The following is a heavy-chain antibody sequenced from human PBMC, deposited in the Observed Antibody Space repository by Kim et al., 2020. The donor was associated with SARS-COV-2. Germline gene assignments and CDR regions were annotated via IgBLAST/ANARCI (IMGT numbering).Heavy chain of an antibody. Sequence: NPYLKSRVTISVDKSNNQFSLKLSSVAAADTAVYYCARGIAARPRRWFDPWGQGTLVTVSS. J-gene: IGHJ5*02. V-gene: IGHV4-4*02. CDR3: ARGIAARPRRWFDP. D-gene: IGHD6-6*01.